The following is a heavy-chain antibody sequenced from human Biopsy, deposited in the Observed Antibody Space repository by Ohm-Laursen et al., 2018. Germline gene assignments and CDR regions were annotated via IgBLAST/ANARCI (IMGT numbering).Heavy chain of an antibody. CDR2: IWYDGTNK. CDR3: AKDRGVARTYYYYPYGMDV. D-gene: IGHD3-10*01. CDR1: GFSFSTYG. V-gene: IGHV3-33*06. Sequence: SLRLSCAASGFSFSTYGIYWVRQAPGKGLEWVAAIWYDGTNKYYAESVKGRLTISRDNSKNTLYLQMNNLRAEDTAVFYCAKDRGVARTYYYYPYGMDVWGQGTTVTVSS. J-gene: IGHJ6*02.